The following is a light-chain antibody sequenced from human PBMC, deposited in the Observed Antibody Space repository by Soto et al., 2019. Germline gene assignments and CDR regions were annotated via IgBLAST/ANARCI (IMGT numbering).Light chain of an antibody. Sequence: EIVLTQSPATLSSFPGDRVTLYFRASQYINTRLACYQHKPGQAPRLLIYLASNRAAGVPARFSGSGSGTDFTLTISDVEPEDFAVYYCQQRHNWRDTCGQGTRLEI. CDR2: LAS. CDR1: QYINTR. V-gene: IGKV3-11*01. J-gene: IGKJ5*01. CDR3: QQRHNWRDT.